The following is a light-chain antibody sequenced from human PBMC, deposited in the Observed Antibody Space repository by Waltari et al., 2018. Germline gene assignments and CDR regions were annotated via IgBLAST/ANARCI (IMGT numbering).Light chain of an antibody. CDR3: QVYGTSQWT. Sequence: IVLTQSPGTVSVSPCEGATLSCRASQSVSISYIAWYQKKAGQPPRLLIYGASSRDSGTPVRFSGSGSGTEFTLTISGLEPEDFGVYYCQVYGTSQWTFGQGTRVEI. CDR1: QSVSISY. CDR2: GAS. V-gene: IGKV3-20*01. J-gene: IGKJ1*01.